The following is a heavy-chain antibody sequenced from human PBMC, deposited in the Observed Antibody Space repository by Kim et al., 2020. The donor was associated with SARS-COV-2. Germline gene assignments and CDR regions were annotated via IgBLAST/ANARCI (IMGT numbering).Heavy chain of an antibody. D-gene: IGHD2-15*01. Sequence: SVKVSCKASGGTFSSYAINWVRQAPGQGLEWMGGFVTMFGRANYAQNFQERVTITVDESTSTAYMELSSLRSEDTALYYCARAEDGDACSGDSCYYTINRIDPWGQGTMVTVSS. CDR3: ARAEDGDACSGDSCYYTINRIDP. V-gene: IGHV1-69*13. CDR2: FVTMFGRA. CDR1: GGTFSSYA. J-gene: IGHJ5*02.